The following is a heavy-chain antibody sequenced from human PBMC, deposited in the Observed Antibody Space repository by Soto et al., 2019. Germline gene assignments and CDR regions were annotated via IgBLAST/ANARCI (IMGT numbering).Heavy chain of an antibody. CDR1: GYSFTGYW. D-gene: IGHD6-13*01. CDR3: ARLGQQLVPIYYYYGMDV. Sequence: GESLKISCKGSGYSFTGYWISWVRQMPGKGLEWMGRIDPSDSYTNYSPSFQGHVTISADKSISTAYLQWSSLKASDTAMYYCARLGQQLVPIYYYYGMDVWGQGTTVTVSS. CDR2: IDPSDSYT. J-gene: IGHJ6*02. V-gene: IGHV5-10-1*01.